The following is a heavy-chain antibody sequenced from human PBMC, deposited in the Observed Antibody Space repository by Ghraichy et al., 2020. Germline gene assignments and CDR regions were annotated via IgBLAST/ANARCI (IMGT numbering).Heavy chain of an antibody. CDR1: GFTFSSYG. CDR3: AKGAPYSSGWSALLNPYYQFDY. V-gene: IGHV3-30*18. Sequence: GGSLRLSCAASGFTFSSYGMHWVRQAPGKGLEWVAVISYDGSNKYYADSVKGRFTISRDNSKNTLYLQMNSLRAEDTAVYYCAKGAPYSSGWSALLNPYYQFDYWGQGTLVTVSS. CDR2: ISYDGSNK. J-gene: IGHJ4*02. D-gene: IGHD6-19*01.